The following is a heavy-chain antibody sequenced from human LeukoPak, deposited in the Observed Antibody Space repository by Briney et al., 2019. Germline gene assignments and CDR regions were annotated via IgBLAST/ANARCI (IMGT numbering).Heavy chain of an antibody. J-gene: IGHJ4*02. V-gene: IGHV4-59*08. CDR1: GGSISSYY. D-gene: IGHD3-22*01. Sequence: SETLSLTCTVSGGSISSYYWSWIRQPPGKGLEWIGYIYYRGSTNYNPSLKSRVTISVDTSKNQFSLKLSSVTAADTAVYYCARGFGDYYDSSGDQGFDYWGQGTLVTVSS. CDR3: ARGFGDYYDSSGDQGFDY. CDR2: IYYRGST.